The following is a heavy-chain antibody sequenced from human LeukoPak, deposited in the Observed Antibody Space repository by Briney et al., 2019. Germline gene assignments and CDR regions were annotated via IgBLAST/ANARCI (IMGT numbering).Heavy chain of an antibody. D-gene: IGHD3-22*01. CDR2: IRYDGSNK. V-gene: IGHV3-30*02. CDR1: GFTFSDYF. J-gene: IGHJ5*02. Sequence: GGSLRLSCVASGFTFSDYFMSWIRQAPGKGLEWVAFIRYDGSNKYYADSVKGRFTISRDNSKNTLYLQMNSLRAEDTAVYYCAKNDNDYYDSSGFNWFDPWGQGTLVTVSS. CDR3: AKNDNDYYDSSGFNWFDP.